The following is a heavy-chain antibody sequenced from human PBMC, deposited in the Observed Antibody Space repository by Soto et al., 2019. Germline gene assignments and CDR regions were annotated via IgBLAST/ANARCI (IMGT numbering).Heavy chain of an antibody. CDR2: ISSSSTYI. V-gene: IGHV3-21*01. CDR1: GFTFSSYS. D-gene: IGHD6-13*01. Sequence: EVQLVESGGGLVKPGGSLRLSCAASGFTFSSYSMNWVRQAPGKGLEWVSSISSSSTYIYYADSVKGRFTISRDNAKNPLYLQMNRLRAEDTAVYYCARLTLKYSSTWYAYFQHWGQGTLVNVSS. CDR3: ARLTLKYSSTWYAYFQH. J-gene: IGHJ1*01.